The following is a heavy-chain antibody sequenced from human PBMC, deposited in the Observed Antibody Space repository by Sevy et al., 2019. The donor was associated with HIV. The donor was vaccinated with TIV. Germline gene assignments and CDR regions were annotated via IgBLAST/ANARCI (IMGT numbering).Heavy chain of an antibody. CDR1: GGPFSGYY. J-gene: IGHJ6*02. V-gene: IGHV4-34*01. CDR2: INHSGST. CDR3: AREPRGMDV. Sequence: SQTLSLTCAVYGGPFSGYYWSWIRQPPGKGLEWIGEINHSGSTNYNPSLKSRVTISVDTSKNQFSLKLSSVTAADTAVYYCAREPRGMDVWGQGTTVTVSS.